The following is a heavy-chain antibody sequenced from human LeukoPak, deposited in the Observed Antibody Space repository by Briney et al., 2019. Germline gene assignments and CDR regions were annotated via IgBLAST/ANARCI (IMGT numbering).Heavy chain of an antibody. CDR3: ARGASVVAGSDNALDI. Sequence: PGGSLRLSCAASGFTFSSYSMNWVRPAPGKGLEWVSSISTSSIYIYYADSVKGRLTISRDNAKKSVHLQMNSLRAEDTAVYYCARGASVVAGSDNALDIWGQGTMVTVSS. V-gene: IGHV3-21*01. CDR2: ISTSSIYI. CDR1: GFTFSSYS. J-gene: IGHJ3*02. D-gene: IGHD6-19*01.